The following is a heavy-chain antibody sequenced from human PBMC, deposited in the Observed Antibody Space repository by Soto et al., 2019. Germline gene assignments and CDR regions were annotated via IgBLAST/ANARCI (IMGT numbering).Heavy chain of an antibody. Sequence: ASVKVSCKASGYTFTSYYMHWVRQAPGQGLEWMGIINPSGGSTSYAQKFQGRVTMTRDTSTSTVYMELSSLRSQDTAVYYCARDGGYNYGSQLYYYYGMDVWGQGTTLTVSS. D-gene: IGHD5-18*01. CDR3: ARDGGYNYGSQLYYYYGMDV. V-gene: IGHV1-46*03. CDR1: GYTFTSYY. CDR2: INPSGGST. J-gene: IGHJ6*02.